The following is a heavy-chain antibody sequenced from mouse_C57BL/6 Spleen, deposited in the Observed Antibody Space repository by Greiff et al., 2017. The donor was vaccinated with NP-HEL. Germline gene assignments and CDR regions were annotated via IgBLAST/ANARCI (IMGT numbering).Heavy chain of an antibody. V-gene: IGHV1-74*01. CDR3: AIMPLDGYYGY. CDR2: IHPSDSDT. Sequence: QVQLKQPGAELVKPGASVKVSCKASGYTFTSYWMHWVKQRPGQGLEWIGRIHPSDSDTNYNQKFKGKATLTVDKSSSTAYMQLSSLTSEDSAVYYCAIMPLDGYYGYWGKGTTLTVSS. CDR1: GYTFTSYW. J-gene: IGHJ2*01. D-gene: IGHD2-3*01.